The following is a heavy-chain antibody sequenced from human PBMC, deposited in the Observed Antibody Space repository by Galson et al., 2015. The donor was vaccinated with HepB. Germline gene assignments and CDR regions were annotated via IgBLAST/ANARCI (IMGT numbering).Heavy chain of an antibody. V-gene: IGHV1-24*01. CDR3: ATDLHLPLRYFDL. CDR1: GYTLTELP. J-gene: IGHJ4*02. Sequence: SVKVSCKVSGYTLTELPMHWVRQAPGKGLEWMGGFDPEDGETIYAQKFQGRVTMTEDTSTDTAYMELSSLRSEDTAVYYCATDLHLPLRYFDLWGQGTLVTVSS. CDR2: FDPEDGET. D-gene: IGHD3-9*01.